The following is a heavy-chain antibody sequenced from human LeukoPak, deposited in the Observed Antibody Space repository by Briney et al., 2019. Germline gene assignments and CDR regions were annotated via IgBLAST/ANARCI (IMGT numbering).Heavy chain of an antibody. D-gene: IGHD6-19*01. Sequence: SVKVSCKASGYTFTGYYMHWVRQAPGQGLEWMGGIIPIFGTANYAQKFQGRVTITADESTSTAYMELSSLRSEDTAVYYCAGKSGSSGWYSLDYWGQGTLVTVSS. CDR3: AGKSGSSGWYSLDY. CDR2: IIPIFGTA. J-gene: IGHJ4*02. V-gene: IGHV1-69*13. CDR1: GYTFTGYY.